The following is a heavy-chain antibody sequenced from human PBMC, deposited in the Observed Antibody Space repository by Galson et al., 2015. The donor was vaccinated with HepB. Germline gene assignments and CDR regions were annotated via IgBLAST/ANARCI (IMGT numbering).Heavy chain of an antibody. CDR1: GFTFSSYG. D-gene: IGHD1-26*01. CDR3: AKDGESSLNFCFAAP. J-gene: IGHJ2*01. CDR2: ISYDGSNT. V-gene: IGHV3-30*18. Sequence: SLRLSCAASGFTFSSYGMHWVRQAPGKGLEWVAGISYDGSNTYYADSVKGRFTISRDNSKNTLYLQMNSLRAEDTAVYYCAKDGESSLNFCFAAPWSRGSLVTVSS.